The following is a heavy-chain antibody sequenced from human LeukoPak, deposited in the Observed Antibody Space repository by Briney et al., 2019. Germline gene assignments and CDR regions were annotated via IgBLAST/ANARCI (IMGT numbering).Heavy chain of an antibody. Sequence: GESLKISCKGSGYTLTDYWIGWVRQMPGKGLEWMGFIYPYDSDTRYSPTFQGQVTISADTSINTAYLQWSSLKASDTAMYYCARRRTSTTSSDYWGQGTLVTVSS. CDR2: IYPYDSDT. CDR3: ARRRTSTTSSDY. J-gene: IGHJ4*02. CDR1: GYTLTDYW. V-gene: IGHV5-51*01. D-gene: IGHD1-1*01.